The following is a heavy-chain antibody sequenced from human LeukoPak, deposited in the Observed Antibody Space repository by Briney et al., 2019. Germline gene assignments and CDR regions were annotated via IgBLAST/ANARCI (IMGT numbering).Heavy chain of an antibody. CDR1: GGSISRGDYY. D-gene: IGHD3-22*01. Sequence: SQTLSLTCTVSGGSISRGDYYWSWIRHHPGKGLEGIGSIYNSGSTYYNPSLKSRVKISTDTSKNQFSLKLSSVTVADTAVYYCARDMGPYYSDSSGLSWGQGTLVSVSS. CDR2: IYNSGST. J-gene: IGHJ5*02. V-gene: IGHV4-31*03. CDR3: ARDMGPYYSDSSGLS.